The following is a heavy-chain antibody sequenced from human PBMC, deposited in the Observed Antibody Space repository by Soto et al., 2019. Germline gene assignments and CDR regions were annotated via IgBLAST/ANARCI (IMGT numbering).Heavy chain of an antibody. D-gene: IGHD3-22*01. V-gene: IGHV4-34*01. CDR3: AIDSTFYYRGF. CDR2: INHILST. Sequence: PSETLSLTCAVYGGSFSCYYWTWIRHPPGTWLDCIGEINHILSTNYNPSLKSRVTISVDTSKKQFSLKLSSVTAADTSVYFFAIDSTFYYRGFWGQGTLVTVSS. CDR1: GGSFSCYY. J-gene: IGHJ4*02.